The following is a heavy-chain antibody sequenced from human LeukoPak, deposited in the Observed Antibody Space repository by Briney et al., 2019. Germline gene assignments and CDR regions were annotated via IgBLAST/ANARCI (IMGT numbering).Heavy chain of an antibody. Sequence: GASVKVSCKASGGTFSSHAISWVRQAPGQGLEWMGGIIPMFDTANYAQMFQGRVTITTDKSTSTAYMELSSLTSEDTAVYYCARADNWEGAKGDWGQGTMVTVSS. J-gene: IGHJ3*01. CDR3: ARADNWEGAKGD. V-gene: IGHV1-69*05. CDR2: IIPMFDTA. D-gene: IGHD3-16*01. CDR1: GGTFSSHA.